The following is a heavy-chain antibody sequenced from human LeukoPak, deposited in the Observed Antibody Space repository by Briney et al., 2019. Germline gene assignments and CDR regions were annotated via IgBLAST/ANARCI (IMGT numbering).Heavy chain of an antibody. D-gene: IGHD5-12*01. CDR3: ARDNGYPVQGPDPYYFDS. CDR2: INHSGST. Sequence: SETLSLTCAVYGGSFSGYYWSWIRQPPGKGLEWIGEINHSGSTNYNPSLKSRVTISVDTSKNQFSLRLSSVTAADTAVYYCARDNGYPVQGPDPYYFDSWGQGTLVTVSS. CDR1: GGSFSGYY. V-gene: IGHV4-34*01. J-gene: IGHJ4*02.